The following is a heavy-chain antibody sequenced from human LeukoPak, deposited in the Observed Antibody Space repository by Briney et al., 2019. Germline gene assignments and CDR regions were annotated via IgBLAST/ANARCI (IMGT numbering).Heavy chain of an antibody. CDR1: GFTFSSYW. D-gene: IGHD3-10*01. CDR2: IKPDGSEK. Sequence: PGGSLRLSCAASGFTFSSYWMSWVRQSPGKRLEWVANIKPDGSEKYFMDSVKGRFTISRDNAKNALYLEMNSLRAEDTAEYFCARERMYSGSGSTYPYYDYWGQGTLVTVSS. V-gene: IGHV3-7*01. CDR3: ARERMYSGSGSTYPYYDY. J-gene: IGHJ4*02.